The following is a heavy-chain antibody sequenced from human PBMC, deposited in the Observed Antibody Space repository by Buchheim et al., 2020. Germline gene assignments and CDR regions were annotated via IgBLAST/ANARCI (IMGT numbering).Heavy chain of an antibody. D-gene: IGHD3-10*01. Sequence: EVQLLESGGGLVQPGESLRLSCAASGFTFSTYAMSWVRQAPGKGLEWVSTIHNDGATSYYADSVKGRFTISRESSTNPLYLQMNSLRADDTAVYYCAKFKGATSGTYSFDYWGQGTL. CDR1: GFTFSTYA. J-gene: IGHJ4*02. V-gene: IGHV3-23*03. CDR2: IHNDGATS. CDR3: AKFKGATSGTYSFDY.